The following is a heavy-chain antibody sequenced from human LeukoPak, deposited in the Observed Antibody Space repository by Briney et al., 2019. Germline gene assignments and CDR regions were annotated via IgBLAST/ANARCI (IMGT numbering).Heavy chain of an antibody. CDR2: ISWNTGSI. J-gene: IGHJ4*02. D-gene: IGHD6-19*01. Sequence: QAGRSLRLSCAASGFTFDDYAMHWVRQAPGKGLEWVSSISWNTGSIAYADSVKGRFTISRDNAKNSLYLQMNSLRAEDTALYYCAKGKSFTVAGLFDYWGQGTLVTVSS. CDR3: AKGKSFTVAGLFDY. CDR1: GFTFDDYA. V-gene: IGHV3-9*01.